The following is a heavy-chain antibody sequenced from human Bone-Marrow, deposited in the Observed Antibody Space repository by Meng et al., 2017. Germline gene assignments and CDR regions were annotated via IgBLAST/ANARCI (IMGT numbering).Heavy chain of an antibody. J-gene: IGHJ4*02. V-gene: IGHV1-58*01. Sequence: SVKVSCKASGFTFTSAVQWARQARGQRLEWIGWIVIGSGDTKYAQKFQQRVTITRDTSTNTAYMELSSLKSDDMAVYYCATDLGRGSVQFDYWGQGTPVTFSS. D-gene: IGHD3-10*01. CDR1: GFTFTSA. CDR2: IVIGSGDT. CDR3: ATDLGRGSVQFDY.